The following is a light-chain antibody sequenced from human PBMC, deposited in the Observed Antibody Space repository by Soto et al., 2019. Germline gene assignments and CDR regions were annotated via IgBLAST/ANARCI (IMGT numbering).Light chain of an antibody. CDR1: SSNIGSNT. J-gene: IGLJ1*01. CDR3: FSFTTTSTHV. Sequence: QSALTQPPSASGTPGQRVTISCSGSSSNIGSNTVNWYQQLPGTAPKLLIYSNNQRPSGVPDRFSGSKSGTSASLAISGLQSEDEAEYFCFSFTTTSTHVFGTGTKVTVL. V-gene: IGLV1-44*01. CDR2: SNN.